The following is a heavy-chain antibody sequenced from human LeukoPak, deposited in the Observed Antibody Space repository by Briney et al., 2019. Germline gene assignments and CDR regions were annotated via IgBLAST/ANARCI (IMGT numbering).Heavy chain of an antibody. CDR1: GFTLSNYA. J-gene: IGHJ4*02. D-gene: IGHD6-19*01. CDR3: AKGRYSNGLFDY. Sequence: QPGGSLRLSCAASGFTLSNYAASWVRQAPGKGLEWVSAISNSGENIYYADSVKGWLTISRDISKNPLYLELNGLRGEDTAVYYCAKGRYSNGLFDYWGQGTLVTVSS. CDR2: ISNSGENI. V-gene: IGHV3-23*01.